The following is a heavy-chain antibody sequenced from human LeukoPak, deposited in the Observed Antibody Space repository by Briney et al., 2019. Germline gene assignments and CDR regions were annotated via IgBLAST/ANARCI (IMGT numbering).Heavy chain of an antibody. D-gene: IGHD3-16*01. CDR3: AMGPWDY. CDR1: GFSFSNYG. J-gene: IGHJ4*02. Sequence: SGGSLRLSCAASGFSFSNYGMHWVRQAPGKGLEWVANIEQDGSEKYYVDSVKGRFTISRDNAKNSLYLQMNGLRAEDTAVYYCAMGPWDYWGQGTLVTVSS. V-gene: IGHV3-7*01. CDR2: IEQDGSEK.